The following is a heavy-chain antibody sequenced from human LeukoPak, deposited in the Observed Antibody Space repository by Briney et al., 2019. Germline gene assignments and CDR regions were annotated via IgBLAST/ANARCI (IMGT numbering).Heavy chain of an antibody. CDR1: GFTFSSYA. J-gene: IGHJ6*03. CDR2: IRYDGSNK. D-gene: IGHD2-8*01. CDR3: AKNGRDYYYMDV. Sequence: GGSLRLSCAASGFTFSSYAMHWVRQAPGKGLEWVAFIRYDGSNKYYADSVKGRFTISRDNSKNTLYLQMNSLRAEDTAVYYCAKNGRDYYYMDVWGKGTTVTISS. V-gene: IGHV3-30*02.